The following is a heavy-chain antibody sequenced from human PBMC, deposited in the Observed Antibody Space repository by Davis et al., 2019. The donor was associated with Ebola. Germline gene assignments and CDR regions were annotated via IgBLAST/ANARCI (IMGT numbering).Heavy chain of an antibody. D-gene: IGHD1-26*01. CDR2: IKQDGSEK. J-gene: IGHJ3*02. CDR3: ARVGDSPIDAFDI. V-gene: IGHV3-7*01. CDR1: GFTFSSYW. Sequence: PGGSLRLSCAASGFTFSSYWMSWVRQAPGKGLEWVANIKQDGSEKYYVDSVKGRFTISRDNAKNSLYLQMNSLRAEDTAVYYCARVGDSPIDAFDIWGQGTMVTVSS.